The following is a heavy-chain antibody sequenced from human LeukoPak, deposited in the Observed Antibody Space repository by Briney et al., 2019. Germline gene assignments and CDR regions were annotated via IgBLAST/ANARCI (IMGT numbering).Heavy chain of an antibody. CDR2: TRNKPKGYTT. V-gene: IGHV3-72*01. CDR1: GFTFSDHY. Sequence: PGGSLRLSCAVSGFTFSDHYMDWVRQAPGKGLEWVGRTRNKPKGYTTEYAASVRGRFTISRDDSENSLYLQMSSLKTEDTAVYYCTRGATEATRYYYGLDVWGQGTTVTVSS. CDR3: TRGATEATRYYYGLDV. J-gene: IGHJ6*02. D-gene: IGHD5-12*01.